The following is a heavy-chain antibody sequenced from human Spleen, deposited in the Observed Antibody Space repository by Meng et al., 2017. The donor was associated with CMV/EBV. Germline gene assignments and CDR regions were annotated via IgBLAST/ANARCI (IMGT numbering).Heavy chain of an antibody. CDR2: INHSGST. Sequence: SETLSLTCAVYGGSLRGYYWSWIRQPPGKGLEWIGEINHSGSTNYNPSLKSRVTISVDTSKNQFSLKLSSVIAADTAVYYCARTHYPEMATLYGMDVWGQGTTVTVSS. CDR1: GGSLRGYY. D-gene: IGHD5-24*01. V-gene: IGHV4-34*01. J-gene: IGHJ6*02. CDR3: ARTHYPEMATLYGMDV.